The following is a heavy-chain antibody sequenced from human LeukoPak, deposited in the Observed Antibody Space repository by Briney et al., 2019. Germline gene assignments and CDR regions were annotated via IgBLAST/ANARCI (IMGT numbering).Heavy chain of an antibody. Sequence: GGSLRLSCAASGFTFSSYGMHWVRLAPGKGLEWVAVIWYDGSNKYYADSVKGRFTISRDNSKNTLYLQMNSLRAEDTAVYYCAKDLNSSGYYDWFDPWGQGTLVTVSS. CDR3: AKDLNSSGYYDWFDP. J-gene: IGHJ5*02. CDR2: IWYDGSNK. D-gene: IGHD3-22*01. V-gene: IGHV3-33*06. CDR1: GFTFSSYG.